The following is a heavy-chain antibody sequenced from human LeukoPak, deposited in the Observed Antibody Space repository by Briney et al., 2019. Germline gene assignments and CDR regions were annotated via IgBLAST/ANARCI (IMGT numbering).Heavy chain of an antibody. CDR3: AKAPPYTKYFDY. D-gene: IGHD1-1*01. CDR1: GFIFSNYA. CDR2: ISNSGDAT. V-gene: IGHV3-23*01. J-gene: IGHJ4*02. Sequence: PGGSLRLSCAGSGFIFSNYAMSWVRQAPGQGLEWVSTISNSGDATFYADAVKGRFTISRDNSKNILYLQMYSLRAEDTAIYYCAKAPPYTKYFDYWGQGTLLTVSS.